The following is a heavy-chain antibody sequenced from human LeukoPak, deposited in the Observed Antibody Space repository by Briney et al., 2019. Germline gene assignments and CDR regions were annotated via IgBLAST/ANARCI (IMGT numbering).Heavy chain of an antibody. Sequence: GGSLRLSCAASGFTFSSYAMSWVRQAPGKGLEWVSAISSSDDSTYYADSVKGRFTISRDNSKNTLYLQMNSLRAEDTAVYYCARDHCSSTNCFQYSYYYYMDVWGKGTTVTVSS. D-gene: IGHD2-2*01. V-gene: IGHV3-23*01. J-gene: IGHJ6*03. CDR3: ARDHCSSTNCFQYSYYYYMDV. CDR1: GFTFSSYA. CDR2: ISSSDDST.